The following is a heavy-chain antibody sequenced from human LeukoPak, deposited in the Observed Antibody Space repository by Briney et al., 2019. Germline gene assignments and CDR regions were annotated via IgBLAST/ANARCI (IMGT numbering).Heavy chain of an antibody. CDR3: ARGVVLRYFDWSLYGGYFDY. D-gene: IGHD3-9*01. CDR1: GGSISSGDYY. J-gene: IGHJ4*02. CDR2: IYYSGST. Sequence: SETLSLTCTVSGGSISSGDYYWSWIRQPPGTGLEWIGYIYYSGSTYYNPSLKSRVTISVDTSKNQFSLKLSSVTAADTAVYYCARGVVLRYFDWSLYGGYFDYWGQGTLVTVSS. V-gene: IGHV4-30-4*01.